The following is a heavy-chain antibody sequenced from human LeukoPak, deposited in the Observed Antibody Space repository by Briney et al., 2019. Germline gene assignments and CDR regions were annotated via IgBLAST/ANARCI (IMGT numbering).Heavy chain of an antibody. D-gene: IGHD3-10*01. CDR3: ARGGSPYYYYGMDV. J-gene: IGHJ6*02. CDR1: GGSISSSIYY. Sequence: SETLSLTCTVSGGSISSSIYYWAWIRQPPGKGLEWIGSIFYSGSSYYNPSLKSRVTISLDTSKNQFSLNLSSVTAADTAVYYCARGGSPYYYYGMDVWGQGTTVTVSS. CDR2: IFYSGSS. V-gene: IGHV4-39*07.